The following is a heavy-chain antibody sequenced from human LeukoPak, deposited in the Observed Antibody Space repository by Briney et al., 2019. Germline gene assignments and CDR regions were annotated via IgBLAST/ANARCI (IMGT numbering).Heavy chain of an antibody. CDR1: GFTFSSYS. V-gene: IGHV3-48*01. J-gene: IGHJ3*01. CDR3: AKDLWWFGEYDAFDF. D-gene: IGHD3-10*01. CDR2: ISGHSSTI. Sequence: PGGSLRLSSAASGFTFSSYSMNCVRQAPGKGLEWVSYISGHSSTIYYADSVKGRFTISRDNAKNSLYLQMNSLRADDTAVYYCAKDLWWFGEYDAFDFWGQGTMVTVSS.